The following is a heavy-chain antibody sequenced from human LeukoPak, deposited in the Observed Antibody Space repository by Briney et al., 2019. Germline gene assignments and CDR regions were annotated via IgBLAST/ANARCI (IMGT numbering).Heavy chain of an antibody. Sequence: SETLSLTCIVSGGSISTYYWSWIRQPPGKGLEWIGYIYYSGSTNYNPSLKSRVTISIDTSKNQFSLNLSSVTAADTAVYYCARGDRAPDYWGQGTLVTVSS. V-gene: IGHV4-59*01. CDR1: GGSISTYY. CDR3: ARGDRAPDY. J-gene: IGHJ4*02. CDR2: IYYSGST. D-gene: IGHD3-22*01.